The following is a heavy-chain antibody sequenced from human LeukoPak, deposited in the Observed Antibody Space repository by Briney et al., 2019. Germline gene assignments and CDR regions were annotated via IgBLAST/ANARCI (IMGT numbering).Heavy chain of an antibody. J-gene: IGHJ4*02. CDR2: IWYDGSNK. Sequence: GGSLRLSCAASGFTFSSYGMHWVRQAPGKVLEWVAVIWYDGSNKYYADSVKGRFTISRDNSKNTLYLQMNSLRAEDTAVYYCARGVTRYCSSTSCYYFDYWGQGTLVTVSS. D-gene: IGHD2-2*01. V-gene: IGHV3-33*01. CDR3: ARGVTRYCSSTSCYYFDY. CDR1: GFTFSSYG.